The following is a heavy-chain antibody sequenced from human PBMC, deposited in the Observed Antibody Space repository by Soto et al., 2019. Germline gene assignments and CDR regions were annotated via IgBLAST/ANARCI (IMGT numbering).Heavy chain of an antibody. CDR3: ARAGDSYGYVRPYHYYGIDV. Sequence: EVHLMESGVGLVTPGGSLRLSCAASEFSLDDFSMNWVRQVPGRGLEWVSYISSRVTYLYYVDSVRGRFTSSTDNAKNSLSLQMNSLRAEDTGVYHCARAGDSYGYVRPYHYYGIDVWGDGTTVIVSS. CDR2: ISSRVTYL. V-gene: IGHV3-21*06. CDR1: EFSLDDFS. J-gene: IGHJ6*01. D-gene: IGHD5-18*01.